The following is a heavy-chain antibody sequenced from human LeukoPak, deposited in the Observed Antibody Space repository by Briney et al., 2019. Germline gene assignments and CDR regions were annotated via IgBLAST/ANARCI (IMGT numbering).Heavy chain of an antibody. CDR3: ARLYYDFWSGPVYYFDY. Sequence: PSETLSLTCTVSGGSISSSSYYWGWIRQPPGKGLEWIGSIYYSGSTYYNPSLKSRVTISVDTSKNQFSLKLSSVTAADTAVYYCARLYYDFWSGPVYYFDYWGQGTLVTVSS. CDR1: GGSISSSSYY. J-gene: IGHJ4*02. CDR2: IYYSGST. V-gene: IGHV4-39*01. D-gene: IGHD3-3*01.